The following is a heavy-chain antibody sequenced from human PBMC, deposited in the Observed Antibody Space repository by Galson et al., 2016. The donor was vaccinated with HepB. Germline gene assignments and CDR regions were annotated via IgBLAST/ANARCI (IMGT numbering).Heavy chain of an antibody. CDR2: VYYTGFA. D-gene: IGHD5-24*01. J-gene: IGHJ3*02. Sequence: SETLSLTCAVSGGSISTYYWSWIRQTPGKGLEWLGYVYYTGFANYSPSLKSRLTISVDTSKNQLSLTLRSVTAADTAVYYCAGDREEGYLDAFDIWGQGTMVTVSS. CDR1: GGSISTYY. CDR3: AGDREEGYLDAFDI. V-gene: IGHV4-59*01.